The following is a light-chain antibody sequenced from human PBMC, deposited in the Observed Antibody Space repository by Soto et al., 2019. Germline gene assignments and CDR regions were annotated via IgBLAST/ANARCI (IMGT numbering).Light chain of an antibody. CDR3: LQDINYPWT. CDR1: QTISSW. J-gene: IGKJ1*01. V-gene: IGKV1-5*01. CDR2: GAS. Sequence: IQMTQSPSTLSGSVGDRVTSTCXASQTISSWLAWYQQKPGKAPKLLIYGASNLQSGVPPRFSGSGSGTDFTLAISSLQPEDSATYYCLQDINYPWTFGQGTKVAI.